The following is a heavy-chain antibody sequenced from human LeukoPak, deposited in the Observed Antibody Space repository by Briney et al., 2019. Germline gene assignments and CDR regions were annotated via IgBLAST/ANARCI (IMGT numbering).Heavy chain of an antibody. Sequence: PSETLSLTCTVSGGSISNGRYYWSWIRQPAGKGLEWIGRIYGNGRANYNPSLKSRGTISVDTSKNQFSLKLSSVTAADTAVYYCARAPYYYDSSGYYSYYFDYWGQGTLVTVSS. J-gene: IGHJ4*02. CDR2: IYGNGRA. CDR1: GGSISNGRYY. V-gene: IGHV4-61*10. D-gene: IGHD3-22*01. CDR3: ARAPYYYDSSGYYSYYFDY.